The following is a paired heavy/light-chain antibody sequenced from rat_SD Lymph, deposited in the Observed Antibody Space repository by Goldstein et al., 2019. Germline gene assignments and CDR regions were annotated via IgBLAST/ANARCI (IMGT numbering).Heavy chain of an antibody. V-gene: IGHV5-34*01. CDR2: ISSGSSYI. Sequence: EVQLVESGGGLVQPGRSLKLSCVASGFTFSNYGMNWIRQAPGKGLEWVAYISSGSSYIYYAETVKGRFTISRDNAKNTLYLQMTSLRSEDTALYYCARRGQLGARYNWFAYWGQGTLVTVSS. J-gene: IGHJ3*01. CDR1: GFTFSNYG. D-gene: IGHD5-1*01. CDR3: ARRGQLGARYNWFAY.
Light chain of an antibody. CDR2: DAT. V-gene: IGKV12S16*01. CDR3: QQAHSNPYT. Sequence: DIQMTQSPASLSASLEEIVTITCQASQDIGNWLAWYQQKPGKSPQLLIYDATSLADGVPSRFSGSRSGTQYSLKISRLQVEDIGSYYCQQAHSNPYTFGAGTKLELK. J-gene: IGKJ2-3*01. CDR1: QDIGNW.